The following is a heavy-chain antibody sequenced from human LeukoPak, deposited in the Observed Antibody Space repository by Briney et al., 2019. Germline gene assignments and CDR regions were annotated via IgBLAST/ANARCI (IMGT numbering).Heavy chain of an antibody. Sequence: SETLSLTCTVSGYSISSGYFWGWIRQPPGKGLEWIGVYHVGTTDYNPSLKSRVTISVDRSKNQMSLKLSSVTAADTAVYYCARESCSGGNCCLDYWGQGTLVTVSS. J-gene: IGHJ4*02. CDR1: GYSISSGYF. CDR3: ARESCSGGNCCLDY. CDR2: VYHVGTT. V-gene: IGHV4-38-2*02. D-gene: IGHD2-15*01.